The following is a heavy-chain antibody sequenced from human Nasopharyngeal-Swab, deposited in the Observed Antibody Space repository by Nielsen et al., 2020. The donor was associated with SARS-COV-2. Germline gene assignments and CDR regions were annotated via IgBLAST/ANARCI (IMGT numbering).Heavy chain of an antibody. CDR3: ASKGNYYYMDV. J-gene: IGHJ6*03. CDR1: GGSFSGYY. V-gene: IGHV4-34*01. CDR2: IYYGRNT. Sequence: SETLSLTCAVYGGSFSGYYWSWIRQPPGKGLEWIGSIYYGRNTYYNLSLKSRVTISVDTSKNQFSLKLSSVTAADTAVYYCASKGNYYYMDVWGKETTVTVSS.